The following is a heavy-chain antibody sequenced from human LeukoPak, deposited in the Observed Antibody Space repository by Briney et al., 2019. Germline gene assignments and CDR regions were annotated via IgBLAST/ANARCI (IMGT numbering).Heavy chain of an antibody. CDR2: ISWNSGSI. CDR3: AKDATYYYDSSGYSFDY. D-gene: IGHD3-22*01. CDR1: GFTVSSNY. J-gene: IGHJ4*02. Sequence: GGSLRLSCAASGFTVSSNYMSWVRQAPGKGLEWVSGISWNSGSIGYADSVKGRFTISRDNAKNCLYLQMNSLRAEDTALYYCAKDATYYYDSSGYSFDYWGQGTLVTVSS. V-gene: IGHV3-9*01.